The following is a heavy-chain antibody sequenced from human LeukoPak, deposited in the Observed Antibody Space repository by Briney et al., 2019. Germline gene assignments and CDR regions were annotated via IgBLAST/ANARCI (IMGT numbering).Heavy chain of an antibody. CDR2: IIPIFGTA. CDR3: ARGGYYDSSGYYPFDY. CDR1: GGTFSSYA. Sequence: ASVKVSCKASGGTFSSYAMSWVRQAPGQGLEWMGGIIPIFGTANYAQKFQGRVTITTDESTSTAYMELSSLRSEDTAVYYCARGGYYDSSGYYPFDYWGQGTLVTVSS. V-gene: IGHV1-69*05. D-gene: IGHD3-22*01. J-gene: IGHJ4*02.